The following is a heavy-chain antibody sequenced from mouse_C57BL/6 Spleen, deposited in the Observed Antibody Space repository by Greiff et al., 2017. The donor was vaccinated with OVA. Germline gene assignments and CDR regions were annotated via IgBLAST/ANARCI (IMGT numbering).Heavy chain of an antibody. CDR3: TRWGLLKGDY. D-gene: IGHD2-13*01. CDR1: GYTFTDYE. J-gene: IGHJ2*01. CDR2: IDPETGGT. V-gene: IGHV1-15*01. Sequence: VKLMESGAELVRPGASVTLSCKASGYTFTDYEMHWVKQTPVHGLEWIGAIDPETGGTAYNQKFKGKAILTAGKSSSTAYMELRSLTSEDSAVYYCTRWGLLKGDYWGQGTTLTVSS.